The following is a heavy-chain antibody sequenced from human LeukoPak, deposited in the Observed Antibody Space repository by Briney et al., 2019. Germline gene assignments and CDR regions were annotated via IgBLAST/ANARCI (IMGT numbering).Heavy chain of an antibody. J-gene: IGHJ3*02. CDR1: GFTFSSYG. Sequence: GGSLRLSCAASGFTFSSYGMHWVRQAPGKGLEWVAFIRYDGSNKYYADSVKGRFTISRDNSKNTLYLQMNSLRAEDTAVYYCATEVRGSHRPDIWGQGTMVTVSS. D-gene: IGHD2-15*01. V-gene: IGHV3-30*02. CDR2: IRYDGSNK. CDR3: ATEVRGSHRPDI.